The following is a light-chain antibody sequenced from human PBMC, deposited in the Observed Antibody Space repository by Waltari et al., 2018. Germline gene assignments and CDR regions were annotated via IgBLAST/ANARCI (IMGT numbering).Light chain of an antibody. Sequence: QSALTQPPSASGSPGQSVTISCTGTSSDVGGYNYVSWYQQHPGKAPKLMIYEVSKRPSGFPDRFAGSRSGSPASLTVSGLQAEDEADYYCSSYAGSNNLVFGGGTKLTVL. CDR1: SSDVGGYNY. CDR3: SSYAGSNNLV. V-gene: IGLV2-8*01. J-gene: IGLJ2*01. CDR2: EVS.